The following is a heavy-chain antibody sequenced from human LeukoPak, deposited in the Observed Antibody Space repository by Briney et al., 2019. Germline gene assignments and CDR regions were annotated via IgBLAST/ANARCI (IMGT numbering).Heavy chain of an antibody. J-gene: IGHJ3*02. CDR1: GFTFSDYY. V-gene: IGHV3-11*01. CDR3: ARSYYYDSSGYGSLNPDAFDI. Sequence: GGSLRLSCAASGFTFSDYYMSWIRQAPGKGLEWVSYISSSGSTIYYADSVKGRFTISRDNAKNSLYLQMNSLRAEDTAVYYCARSYYYDSSGYGSLNPDAFDIWGQGTMVTVSS. CDR2: ISSSGSTI. D-gene: IGHD3-22*01.